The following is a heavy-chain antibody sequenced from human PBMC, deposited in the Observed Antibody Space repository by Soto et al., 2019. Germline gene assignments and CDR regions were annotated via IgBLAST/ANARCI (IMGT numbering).Heavy chain of an antibody. J-gene: IGHJ5*02. D-gene: IGHD2-15*01. Sequence: ASVKVSCKTSGYTFTTYVVSWVRQAPGQGLEWMGWISPYNGNTNYAQRLQGRVTLTTDTSTNTAYMELRSLRSDDTALYYCAREDGYCSGGSCHSGGWLEPWGQGTLVTVSS. CDR3: AREDGYCSGGSCHSGGWLEP. CDR2: ISPYNGNT. CDR1: GYTFTTYV. V-gene: IGHV1-18*01.